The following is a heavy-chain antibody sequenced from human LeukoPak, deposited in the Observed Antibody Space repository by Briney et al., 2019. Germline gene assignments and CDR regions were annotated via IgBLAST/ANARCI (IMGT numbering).Heavy chain of an antibody. V-gene: IGHV4-39*01. Sequence: SETLSLTCTVSGGSISSSGYYWGCIRQPPGKGPEWIGSIYYSGSTYYNPSLKSRVTISVDTSKNQFSLKLSSVTAADTAVYYCARHRGKYSPHDAFDIWGQGTMVTVSS. CDR2: IYYSGST. D-gene: IGHD5-18*01. CDR1: GGSISSSGYY. CDR3: ARHRGKYSPHDAFDI. J-gene: IGHJ3*02.